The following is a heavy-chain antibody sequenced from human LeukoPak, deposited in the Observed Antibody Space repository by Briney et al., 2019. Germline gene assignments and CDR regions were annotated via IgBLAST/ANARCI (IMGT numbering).Heavy chain of an antibody. J-gene: IGHJ3*02. CDR2: IYYSGST. CDR1: GGSISSYY. Sequence: SETLSLTCTVSGGSISSYYWSWIRQPPGKGLEWIGYIYYSGSTYYNPSLKSRVTISVDTSKNQFSLKLSSVTAADTAVYYCARDGVGANDAFDIWGQGTMVTVSS. V-gene: IGHV4-59*06. D-gene: IGHD1-26*01. CDR3: ARDGVGANDAFDI.